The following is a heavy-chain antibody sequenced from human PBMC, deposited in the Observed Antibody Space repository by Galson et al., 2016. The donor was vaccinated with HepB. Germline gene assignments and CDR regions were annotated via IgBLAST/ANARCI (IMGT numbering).Heavy chain of an antibody. CDR2: VYYTGST. J-gene: IGHJ5*02. V-gene: IGHV4-61*01. Sequence: SETLSLTCFVSGGSVRSRSYYWTWIRQPPGKGLEWIGDVYYTGSTNYNPSLKSRVTISEDMSTNQFSLKLNSVTAADTAVYYCARVESGWIVPWGQGTLVTVSS. D-gene: IGHD3-10*01. CDR1: GGSVRSRSYY. CDR3: ARVESGWIVP.